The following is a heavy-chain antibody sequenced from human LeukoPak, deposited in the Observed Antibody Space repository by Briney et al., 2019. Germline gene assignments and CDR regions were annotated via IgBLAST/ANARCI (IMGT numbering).Heavy chain of an antibody. V-gene: IGHV4-39*07. Sequence: SETLSLTCTVSGVSISSSSYYWGWVRQPPGKGPEWIGDIFYTGETNYNPSLKSRVSISIDTSKNQFSLKLTSVTAADTAVYYCARVFDSWGQGTLVTVSS. CDR2: IFYTGET. J-gene: IGHJ4*02. CDR3: ARVFDS. CDR1: GVSISSSSYY.